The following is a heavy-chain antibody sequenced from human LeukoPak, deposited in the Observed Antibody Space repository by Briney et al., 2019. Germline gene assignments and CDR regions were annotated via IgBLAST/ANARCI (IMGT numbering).Heavy chain of an antibody. CDR1: GFTFSSYS. V-gene: IGHV3-48*01. CDR2: ISSSSSII. J-gene: IGHJ6*04. Sequence: GGSLRLSCAVSGFTFSSYSMNWARQAPGKGLEWVSYISSSSSIIYYADSVKGRFTISRDNAKNSLYLQMSSLRAEDTAVYYCAELGITMIGGVWGKGTTVTISS. CDR3: AELGITMIGGV. D-gene: IGHD3-10*02.